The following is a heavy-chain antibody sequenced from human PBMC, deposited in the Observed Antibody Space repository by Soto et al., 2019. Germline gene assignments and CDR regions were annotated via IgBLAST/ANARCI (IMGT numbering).Heavy chain of an antibody. V-gene: IGHV4-39*01. Sequence: KTSETLSLTCTVSGGSISGSSYYWGWIRQPPGKGLEWIGSIYYSGSTYYNPSLKSRVTISVDTSKNQFSLKLSSVTAADTAVYYYALGGFYNWFDPWGQGTLVTVSS. D-gene: IGHD3-16*01. CDR2: IYYSGST. CDR1: GGSISGSSYY. J-gene: IGHJ5*02. CDR3: ALGGFYNWFDP.